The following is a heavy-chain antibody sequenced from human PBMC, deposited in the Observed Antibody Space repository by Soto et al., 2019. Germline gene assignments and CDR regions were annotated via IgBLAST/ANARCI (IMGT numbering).Heavy chain of an antibody. CDR3: ARGRRQLVNHDAFDI. CDR1: GGSISSYY. J-gene: IGHJ3*02. V-gene: IGHV4-59*01. D-gene: IGHD6-13*01. CDR2: IYYSGST. Sequence: PSETLSLTCNVSGGSISSYYWSWIRQPPGKGLEWIGYIYYSGSTNYNPSLKSRVTISVDTSKNQFSLNLSSVTAADTAVYYCARGRRQLVNHDAFDIWGQGTMVTVSS.